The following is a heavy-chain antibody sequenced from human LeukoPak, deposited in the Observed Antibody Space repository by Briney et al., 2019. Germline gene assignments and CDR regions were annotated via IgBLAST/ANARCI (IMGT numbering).Heavy chain of an antibody. D-gene: IGHD3-10*01. V-gene: IGHV3-66*01. CDR3: ARDRRDYYGSGSPDY. CDR1: GFTFSSYA. Sequence: GGSLRLSCAASGFTFSSYAMSWVRQAPGKGLEWVSLIYSGGSTYYADSVKGRFTISRDNSKNTLYLQMNSLRAEDTAVYYCARDRRDYYGSGSPDYWGQGTLVTVSS. J-gene: IGHJ4*02. CDR2: IYSGGST.